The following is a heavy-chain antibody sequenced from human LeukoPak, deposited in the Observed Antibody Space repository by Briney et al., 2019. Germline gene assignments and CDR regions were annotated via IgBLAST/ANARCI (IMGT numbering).Heavy chain of an antibody. CDR2: SRNKADSYTT. CDR1: GFTISDHY. D-gene: IGHD1-26*01. J-gene: IGHJ4*02. Sequence: GRSLRLSCAASGFTISDHYMDWVRQAPGKGLEWVGRSRNKADSYTTYYAASVKGRFTMSRDDSKNSLYLQMNSLKAEDTAVYYCTRHFFSDWGQGTLVTVSS. CDR3: TRHFFSD. V-gene: IGHV3-72*01.